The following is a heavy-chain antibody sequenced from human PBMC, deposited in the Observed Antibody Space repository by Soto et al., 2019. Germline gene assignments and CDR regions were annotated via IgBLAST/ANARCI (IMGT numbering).Heavy chain of an antibody. CDR2: INGGTGQT. CDR1: GYTFSTHA. D-gene: IGHD2-15*01. V-gene: IGHV1-3*01. CDR3: ARGLRTGNYGMDV. J-gene: IGHJ6*02. Sequence: ASVKVSCKASGYTFSTHAMHWVRQAPGQSLEWMGWINGGTGQTKHSQRFQDRVTITRDTSASTAYMELSSLTSADTAIYFCARGLRTGNYGMDVWGQGTTVTVSS.